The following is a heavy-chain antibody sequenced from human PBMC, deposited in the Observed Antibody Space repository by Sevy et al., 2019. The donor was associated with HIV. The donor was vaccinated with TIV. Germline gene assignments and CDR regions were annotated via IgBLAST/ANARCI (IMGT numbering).Heavy chain of an antibody. Sequence: GGSLGLSCAASGFTFTSYGIHWVRQAPGKGLECVAKISFDEKYKYYAESVKGRFTISRDISKNTVFLEMNSLRPDDTGVYYCAKVLGFGSGYDYAFDFWGQGTMVTVSS. V-gene: IGHV3-30*02. CDR3: AKVLGFGSGYDYAFDF. D-gene: IGHD5-12*01. CDR2: ISFDEKYK. J-gene: IGHJ3*01. CDR1: GFTFTSYG.